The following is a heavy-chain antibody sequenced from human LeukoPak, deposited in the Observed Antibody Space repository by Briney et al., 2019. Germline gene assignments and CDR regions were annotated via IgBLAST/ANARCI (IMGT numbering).Heavy chain of an antibody. J-gene: IGHJ4*02. V-gene: IGHV4-4*09. D-gene: IGHD4-23*01. CDR3: ARHAYGGNSAFDY. CDR2: IYTSGST. CDR1: GGSISSYY. Sequence: SEILSLTCTVSGGSISSYYWSWIRQPPGKGLEWIGYIYTSGSTNYNPSLKSRVTISVDTSKNQFSLKLSSVTAADTAVYYCARHAYGGNSAFDYWGQGTLVTVSS.